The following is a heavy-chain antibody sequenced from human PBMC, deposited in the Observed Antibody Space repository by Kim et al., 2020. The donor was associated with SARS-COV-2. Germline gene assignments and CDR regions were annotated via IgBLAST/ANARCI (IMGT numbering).Heavy chain of an antibody. CDR3: ARDRRSTSADYYFDY. J-gene: IGHJ4*02. CDR1: GFTFSNFW. Sequence: GGSLRLSCAASGFTFSNFWIHWVRQGPGTGLVYVSGISGDGNNNWYADSVKGRFTISSDNAKNTVYLQMNSLRAEDTASYFCARDRRSTSADYYFDYWGQGILVTVSS. V-gene: IGHV3-74*01. D-gene: IGHD1-26*01. CDR2: ISGDGNNN.